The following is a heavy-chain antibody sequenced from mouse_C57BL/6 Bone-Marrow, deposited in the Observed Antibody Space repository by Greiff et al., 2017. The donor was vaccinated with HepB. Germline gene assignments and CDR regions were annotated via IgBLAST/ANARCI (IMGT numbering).Heavy chain of an antibody. CDR1: GYSITSGYY. CDR2: ISYDGSN. J-gene: IGHJ2*01. CDR3: ARADGYYDY. Sequence: EESGPGLVKPSQSLSLTCSVTGYSITSGYYWNWIRQFPGNKLEWMGYISYDGSNNYNPSLKNRISITRDTSKNQFFLKLNSVTTEDTATYYCARADGYYDYWGKGTTLTVSS. V-gene: IGHV3-6*01. D-gene: IGHD2-3*01.